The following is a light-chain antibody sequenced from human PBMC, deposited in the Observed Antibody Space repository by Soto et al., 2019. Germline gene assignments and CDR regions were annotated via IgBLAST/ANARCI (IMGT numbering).Light chain of an antibody. Sequence: AIQLTQSPSSLSASVGDRVTFTCRASHGIRNDLVWYQQKPGKAPKLLIYTASTRATGIPARFSGSGSGTDFTLTISSLQSEDLAVYYCQQCHNWPRTFGLGTKVDIK. V-gene: IGKV1D-13*01. CDR3: QQCHNWPRT. CDR1: HGIRND. CDR2: TAS. J-gene: IGKJ1*01.